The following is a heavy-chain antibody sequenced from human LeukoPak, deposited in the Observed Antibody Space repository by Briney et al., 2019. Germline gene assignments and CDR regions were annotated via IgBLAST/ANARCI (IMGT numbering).Heavy chain of an antibody. CDR2: INPSGGST. CDR1: GYTFTSYY. J-gene: IGHJ4*02. CDR3: ASTYDSSGYYTLLDH. Sequence: GASVKVSCKASGYTFTSYYMHWVRQAPGQGLEWMGIINPSGGSTSYAQKFQGRVTMTRDTSISTAYMELSRLRSDDTAVYYCASTYDSSGYYTLLDHWGQGTLVTVSS. D-gene: IGHD3-22*01. V-gene: IGHV1-46*01.